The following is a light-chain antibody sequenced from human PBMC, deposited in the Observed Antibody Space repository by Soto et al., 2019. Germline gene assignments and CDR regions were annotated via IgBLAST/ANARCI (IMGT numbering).Light chain of an antibody. CDR2: DVN. CDR3: GSCAGSNTVI. Sequence: QSALTQPRSVSGSPGQSVTISCTGTSSDVGGHNFVSWYQQHPGIAPKLMIYDVNKRPSGVPDRFTGSKSGNTASLTISGLQAEDEADYYCGSCAGSNTVIFGGGTKLTVL. V-gene: IGLV2-11*01. J-gene: IGLJ2*01. CDR1: SSDVGGHNF.